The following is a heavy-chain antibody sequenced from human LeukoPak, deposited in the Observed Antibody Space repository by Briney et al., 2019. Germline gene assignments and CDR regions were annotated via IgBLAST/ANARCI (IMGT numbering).Heavy chain of an antibody. CDR2: INYSGST. CDR1: GGSISSGDYY. V-gene: IGHV4-30-4*08. D-gene: IGHD2-15*01. Sequence: PSETLSLTXTVSGGSISSGDYYWSWIRQPPGKGLEWIGCINYSGSTYYNPSLKSRVTISVDTSKNQFSLKLSSVTAADTAVHYCARVGCSGGSCNSFGYWGQGTLVTVSS. CDR3: ARVGCSGGSCNSFGY. J-gene: IGHJ4*02.